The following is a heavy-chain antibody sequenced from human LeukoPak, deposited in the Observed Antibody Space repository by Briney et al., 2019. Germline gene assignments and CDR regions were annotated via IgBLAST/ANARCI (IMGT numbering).Heavy chain of an antibody. CDR2: ISDSGST. CDR1: GASISSYY. D-gene: IGHD6-13*01. J-gene: IGHJ5*02. CDR3: ARVIAAAGYNWFDP. Sequence: SETLSLTCTVSGASISSYYWSLIRQPPGKGLEWIGFISDSGSTNYNPSLKSRVTMSVDTSKNQFSLKLSSVTAADTAVYYCARVIAAAGYNWFDPWGQGTLVTVSS. V-gene: IGHV4-59*12.